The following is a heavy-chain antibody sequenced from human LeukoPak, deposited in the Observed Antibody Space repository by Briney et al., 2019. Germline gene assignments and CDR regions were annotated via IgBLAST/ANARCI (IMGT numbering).Heavy chain of an antibody. J-gene: IGHJ4*02. CDR3: AKTVGQLVPSVDY. Sequence: GGSLRLSCAASGFTFSNYDMHWVRQAPGKGLEWLGFIRYDGSIKYYADSVKGRFTISRDNSKNTLYLQINSLRAEDTAVYYCAKTVGQLVPSVDYWGQGTLVTVSS. CDR2: IRYDGSIK. CDR1: GFTFSNYD. V-gene: IGHV3-30*02. D-gene: IGHD6-13*01.